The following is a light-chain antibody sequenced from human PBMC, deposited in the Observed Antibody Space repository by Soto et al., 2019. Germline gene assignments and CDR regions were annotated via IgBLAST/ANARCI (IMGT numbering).Light chain of an antibody. V-gene: IGKV1-39*01. Sequence: DIQMTQSPSSLSASVGDRVSITCRASQSISSYLNWYQQKPGKAPKLLIYAASTLQGGVPSRFSGSGSGTEFTLTISSLQPEDFATYYCQQSYSTPLTFGGGTKVEVK. CDR1: QSISSY. CDR3: QQSYSTPLT. J-gene: IGKJ4*01. CDR2: AAS.